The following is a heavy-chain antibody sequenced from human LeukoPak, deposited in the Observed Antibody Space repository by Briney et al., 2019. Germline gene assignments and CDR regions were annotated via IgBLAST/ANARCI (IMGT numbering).Heavy chain of an antibody. V-gene: IGHV1-69*13. J-gene: IGHJ5*02. CDR3: ARDMRWELFSEGGAGKFDP. CDR1: GYTFTGYY. CDR2: IIPIFGTA. D-gene: IGHD1-26*01. Sequence: VASVKVSCKASGYTFTGYYMHWVRQAPGQGLEWMGGIIPIFGTANYAQKFQGRVTITADESTSTAYMELSSLRSEDTAVYYCARDMRWELFSEGGAGKFDPWGQGTLVTVSS.